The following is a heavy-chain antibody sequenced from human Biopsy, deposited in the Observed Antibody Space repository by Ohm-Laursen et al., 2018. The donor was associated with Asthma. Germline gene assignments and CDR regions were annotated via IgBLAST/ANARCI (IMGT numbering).Heavy chain of an antibody. V-gene: IGHV1-58*01. Sequence: SVKVSCKASGVALSGYTLEWVRQARGLGLEWIAWIVFASGATNYAQNFQDRLTVTRDMSAGSVSMELRGLSSTDTAVYYCAAGRTSLQGESLIWGQGTLVSVSS. CDR3: AAGRTSLQGESLI. CDR1: GVALSGYT. D-gene: IGHD2/OR15-2a*01. CDR2: IVFASGAT. J-gene: IGHJ4*01.